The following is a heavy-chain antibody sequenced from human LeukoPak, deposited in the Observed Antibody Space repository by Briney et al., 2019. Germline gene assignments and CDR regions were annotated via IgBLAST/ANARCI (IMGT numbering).Heavy chain of an antibody. Sequence: SETLSLTCTVSGGSISSGGYYWSWIRQPPGKGLEWIGYIYYSGNSYYNPSLKSRITISVDTSENRFSLKLSSVTATDTAVYYCARDCSGGSCYGAFGIWGQGTMVTVSS. V-gene: IGHV4-30-4*08. CDR2: IYYSGNS. CDR1: GGSISSGGYY. CDR3: ARDCSGGSCYGAFGI. D-gene: IGHD2-15*01. J-gene: IGHJ3*02.